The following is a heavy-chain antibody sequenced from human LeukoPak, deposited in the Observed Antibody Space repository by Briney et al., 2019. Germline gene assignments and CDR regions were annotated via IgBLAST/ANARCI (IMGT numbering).Heavy chain of an antibody. V-gene: IGHV4-34*01. Sequence: KPSETLSLTCAVYGGSFSGYYWSWIRQPPGKGLEWIGEINHSGSTNYNPSLKSRVTISVDTFKNQFSLKLSSVTAADTAVYYCARAPLPKGYCSSTSCYDYFDYWGQGTLVTVSS. J-gene: IGHJ4*02. CDR2: INHSGST. CDR1: GGSFSGYY. CDR3: ARAPLPKGYCSSTSCYDYFDY. D-gene: IGHD2-2*01.